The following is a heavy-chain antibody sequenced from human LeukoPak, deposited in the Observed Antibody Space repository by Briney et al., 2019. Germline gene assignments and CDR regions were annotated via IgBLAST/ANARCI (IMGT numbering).Heavy chain of an antibody. Sequence: GGSLRLSCAASGFTFSSYSMNWVRQAPGKGLEWVSSISSSSSYIYYADSVKGRFTISRDNAKNSLYLQMNSLRAEDTAVYYCAKSRGYYYEKSGPADYWGQGTLVTVSS. CDR3: AKSRGYYYEKSGPADY. J-gene: IGHJ4*02. V-gene: IGHV3-21*01. CDR1: GFTFSSYS. CDR2: ISSSSSYI. D-gene: IGHD3-22*01.